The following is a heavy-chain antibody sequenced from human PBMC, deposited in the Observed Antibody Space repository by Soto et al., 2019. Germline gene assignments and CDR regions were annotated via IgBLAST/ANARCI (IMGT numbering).Heavy chain of an antibody. J-gene: IGHJ4*02. V-gene: IGHV4-34*01. Sequence: QVQLQQWGAGLLKPSETLSLTCAVYGGSFSGYYWSWIRQPPGKGLEWIGEINHSGSTNYNPSLKSRVTISVDTSNNQFSLKLSSVTAADTAVYYCARGLRYQLGITMVRRPKFDYWGQGTLVTVSS. CDR2: INHSGST. CDR1: GGSFSGYY. CDR3: ARGLRYQLGITMVRRPKFDY. D-gene: IGHD3-10*01.